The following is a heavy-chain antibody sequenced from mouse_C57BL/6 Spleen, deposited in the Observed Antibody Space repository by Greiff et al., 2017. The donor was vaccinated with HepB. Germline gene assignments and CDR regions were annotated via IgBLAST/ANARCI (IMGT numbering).Heavy chain of an antibody. CDR3: ARPIYYDYGGGLSWYFDV. V-gene: IGHV5-16*01. CDR2: INYDGSST. D-gene: IGHD2-4*01. CDR1: GFTFSDYY. J-gene: IGHJ1*03. Sequence: EVKLVESEGGLVQPGSSMKLSCTASGFTFSDYYMAWVRQVPEKGLEWVANINYDGSSTYYLDSLKSRFIISRDNAKNILYLQMSRLKSEDTATYYCARPIYYDYGGGLSWYFDVWGTGTTVTVSS.